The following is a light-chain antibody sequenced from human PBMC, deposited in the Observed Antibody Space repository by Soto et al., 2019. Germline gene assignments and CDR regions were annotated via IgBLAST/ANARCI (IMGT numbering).Light chain of an antibody. J-gene: IGLJ1*01. CDR1: SSDVGGYNY. V-gene: IGLV2-14*01. Sequence: QSVLTQPASVSGSPGQSITISCTGTSSDVGGYNYVSWYQQHPGKAPKLMIYDVSNRPSGVSNRFSGSKSGNTASLTISGLQAEDEADYYCSSYAISSTRYGFRTGTKVPVL. CDR2: DVS. CDR3: SSYAISSTRYG.